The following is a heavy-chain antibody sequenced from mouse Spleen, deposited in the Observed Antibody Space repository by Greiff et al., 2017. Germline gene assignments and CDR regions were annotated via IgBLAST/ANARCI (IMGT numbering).Heavy chain of an antibody. J-gene: IGHJ2*01. CDR3: TREGYYDYDAVYYFDY. D-gene: IGHD2-4*01. CDR2: ISSGGDYI. CDR1: GFTFSSYA. Sequence: EVQVVESGEGLVKPGGSLKLSCAASGFTFSSYAMSWVRQTPEKRLEWVAYISSGGDYIYYADTVKGRFTISRDNARNTLYLQMSSLKSEDTAMYYCTREGYYDYDAVYYFDYWGQGTTLTVSS. V-gene: IGHV5-9-1*02.